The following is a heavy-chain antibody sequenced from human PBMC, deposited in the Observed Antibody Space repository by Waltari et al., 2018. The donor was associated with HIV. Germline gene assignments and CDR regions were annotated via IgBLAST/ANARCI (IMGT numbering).Heavy chain of an antibody. CDR2: ISATCATT. V-gene: IGHV3-23*01. J-gene: IGHJ4*02. CDR3: ASHPVPYCGNRRCYGGF. D-gene: IGHD2-21*01. Sequence: EVQLLESGGALVQPGGSLRLSCAGSGFTFVSYAMSWVRQAPGKGREWVSSISATCATTYYSDSLKGRFTISRDNSKNTLYVQMNSLLVEDTAIYYCASHPVPYCGNRRCYGGFWGQGTLVTVSS. CDR1: GFTFVSYA.